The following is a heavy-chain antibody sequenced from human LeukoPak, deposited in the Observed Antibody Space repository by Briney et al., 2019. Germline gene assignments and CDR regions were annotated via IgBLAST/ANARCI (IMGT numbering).Heavy chain of an antibody. V-gene: IGHV3-7*01. CDR3: TSTNVYYYGSGTDY. CDR1: GFTFSSYG. CDR2: IKEDGSEK. J-gene: IGHJ4*02. D-gene: IGHD3-10*01. Sequence: PGGSLRLSCAASGFTFSSYGMSWVRQAPGKGLDWVANIKEDGSEKYYVDSVKGRFTIFRDNAKSSVYLQLNNLRAEDTAIYYCTSTNVYYYGSGTDYWGQGTPVTVSS.